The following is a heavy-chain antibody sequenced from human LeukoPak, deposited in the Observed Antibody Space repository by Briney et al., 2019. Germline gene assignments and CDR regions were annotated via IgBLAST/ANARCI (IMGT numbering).Heavy chain of an antibody. V-gene: IGHV4-30-4*01. D-gene: IGHD3-22*01. Sequence: PSETLSLTCTVSGGSISGGDYYWSWIRQPPGMRLEWIGYIYYSGNTYYNPSLKSRVTISVDTSKNQFSLTLNSLTVADTAAYYCARVASGYYPALDYWGLGTLVTVSS. J-gene: IGHJ4*02. CDR2: IYYSGNT. CDR3: ARVASGYYPALDY. CDR1: GGSISGGDYY.